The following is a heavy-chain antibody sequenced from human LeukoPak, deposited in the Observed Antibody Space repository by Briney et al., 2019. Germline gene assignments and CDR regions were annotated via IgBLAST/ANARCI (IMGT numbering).Heavy chain of an antibody. J-gene: IGHJ4*02. CDR3: VRAPGPAMDY. Sequence: ASVNVSCKASGYTFTGYYIHWVRQAPGQGLEWMGRINPNNGGTNYAQKFQGRVTMTRDTSISTAYMELNRLTSDDTAVYYCVRAPGPAMDYWGQGTLATVFS. CDR2: INPNNGGT. CDR1: GYTFTGYY. V-gene: IGHV1-2*06.